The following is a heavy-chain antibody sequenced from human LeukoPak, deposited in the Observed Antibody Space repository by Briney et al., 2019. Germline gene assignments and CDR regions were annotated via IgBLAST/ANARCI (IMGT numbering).Heavy chain of an antibody. J-gene: IGHJ5*02. D-gene: IGHD2-21*02. V-gene: IGHV3-43*01. CDR2: ISRNGAVT. CDR3: ARRRVVTAIRTIRNNWFDP. CDR1: GLIFDDYT. Sequence: GGSLRLSCAASGLIFDDYTMHWVRQAPGKGLEWVSLISRNGAVTKYADSVRGRFTVSRDNSKNSLYLQMNSLRVEDTAVYYCARRRVVTAIRTIRNNWFDPWGQGTLVTVSS.